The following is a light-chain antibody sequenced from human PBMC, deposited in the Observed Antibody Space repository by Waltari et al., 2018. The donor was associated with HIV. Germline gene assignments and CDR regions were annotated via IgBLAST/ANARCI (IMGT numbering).Light chain of an antibody. CDR3: QVWDTTTDQWV. CDR2: DDN. CDR1: NIGSKS. J-gene: IGLJ3*02. Sequence: SYVLTQPPSVSVDPGETARITCGGTNIGSKSVQWYQQKPGQAPVLVIYDDNDRPSGSTERFSGASSGNTATLTISRVEAGDEADYYCQVWDTTTDQWVFGGGTELAVL. V-gene: IGLV3-21*04.